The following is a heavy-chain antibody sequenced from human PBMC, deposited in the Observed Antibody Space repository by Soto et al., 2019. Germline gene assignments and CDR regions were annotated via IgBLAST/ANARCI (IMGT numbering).Heavy chain of an antibody. J-gene: IGHJ4*02. D-gene: IGHD3-10*01. CDR3: AKEGEAPPGDYFDF. CDR1: GGTFSSST. Sequence: QVQLEQSGAEVKRPGSSVKVSCKASGGTFSSSTIAWVRQAPGQGLEWMGGTIPIFSTAHYAPRFQGRLTITADASTSTTNKELSSLGSEDTAVYYCAKEGEAPPGDYFDFWGQGTLVTVSS. V-gene: IGHV1-69*01. CDR2: TIPIFSTA.